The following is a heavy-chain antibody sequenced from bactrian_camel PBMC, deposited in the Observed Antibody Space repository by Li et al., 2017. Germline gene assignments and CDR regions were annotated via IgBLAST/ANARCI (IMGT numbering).Heavy chain of an antibody. J-gene: IGHJ4*01. CDR1: GAARSIEC. CDR3: AHGYYCTYCVSGWCAVFHS. D-gene: IGHD1*01. CDR2: IHKATGKT. Sequence: HVQLVESGGGSAQAGGSLRLSCAASGAARSIECMGWFRQVTGKEREVVASIHKATGKTYYADSVKGRFTISKDSATNRLYLQMNDLQTDDSGRYHCAHGYYCTYCVSGWCAVFHSWGRGTQVTVS. V-gene: IGHV3S54*01.